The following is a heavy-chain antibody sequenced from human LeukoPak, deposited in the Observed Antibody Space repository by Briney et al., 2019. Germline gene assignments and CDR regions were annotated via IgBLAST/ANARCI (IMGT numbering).Heavy chain of an antibody. J-gene: IGHJ4*02. D-gene: IGHD6-19*01. CDR2: INPNSGGT. V-gene: IGHV1-2*04. CDR3: ARGFGSGWPGRLDHFGY. CDR1: GYTFTGYY. Sequence: ASVKVSCKASGYTFTGYYMHWVRQAPGQGLEWMGWINPNSGGTNYAQKFQGWVTMTRDTSISTAYMELSRLRSDDTAVYYCARGFGSGWPGRLDHFGYWGQGTLVTVSS.